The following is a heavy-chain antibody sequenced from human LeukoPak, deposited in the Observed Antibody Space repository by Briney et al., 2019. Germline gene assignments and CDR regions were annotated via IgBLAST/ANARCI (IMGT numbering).Heavy chain of an antibody. J-gene: IGHJ4*02. D-gene: IGHD5-12*01. CDR1: GGSISSYS. CDR2: VYHSGSI. CDR3: VSSYGGYVLDY. Sequence: SETLSLTCTVSGGSISSYSWNWIRQSPGKGLEWIGRVYHSGSINYNHSLKSRVTISVDTSKNQFSLNLSSVTAADTAVYYCVSSYGGYVLDYWGQGTLVIVSS. V-gene: IGHV4-59*01.